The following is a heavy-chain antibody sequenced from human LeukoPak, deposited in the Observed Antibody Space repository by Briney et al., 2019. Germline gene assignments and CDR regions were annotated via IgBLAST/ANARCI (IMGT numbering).Heavy chain of an antibody. CDR3: ARGPRLDASWFDP. CDR2: IIPIFGTA. V-gene: IGHV1-69*05. J-gene: IGHJ5*02. Sequence: GSSVKVSCKASGGTFSSYAISWVRQAPGQGLEWMGGIIPIFGTANYAQKFQGRVTITTDESTSKAYMVLSSLRSEDTAVYYCARGPRLDASWFDPWGQGTLVTVSS. CDR1: GGTFSSYA. D-gene: IGHD3/OR15-3a*01.